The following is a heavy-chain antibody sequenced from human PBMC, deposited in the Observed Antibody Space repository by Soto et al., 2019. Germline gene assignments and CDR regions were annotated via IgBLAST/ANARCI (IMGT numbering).Heavy chain of an antibody. V-gene: IGHV4-31*03. CDR3: ARGDIVVVSAAARIDDYYYYGMDV. CDR1: GGTSRGGGGC. J-gene: IGHJ6*02. Sequence: TVSGGTSRGGGGCWSWKRKHPGKGLEWIVYIYYSGSTYYNPSLKSRVTISVDTSKNQFSLKLSSVTATDTAVYYCARGDIVVVSAAARIDDYYYYGMDVLVQGTTVPVSS. D-gene: IGHD2-2*01. CDR2: IYYSGST.